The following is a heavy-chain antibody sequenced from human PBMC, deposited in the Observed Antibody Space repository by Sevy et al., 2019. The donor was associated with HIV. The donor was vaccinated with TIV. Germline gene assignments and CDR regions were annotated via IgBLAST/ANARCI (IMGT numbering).Heavy chain of an antibody. Sequence: GGPLRLSCAASGFTFSSYSMNWVRQAPGKGLEWVSYISSSSSTIYYADSVKGRFTISRDNAKNSMYLQMNGLRAADTAVYYCARDSSYYGMDVWGQGTTVTVSS. CDR1: GFTFSSYS. CDR2: ISSSSSTI. V-gene: IGHV3-48*01. CDR3: ARDSSYYGMDV. J-gene: IGHJ6*02.